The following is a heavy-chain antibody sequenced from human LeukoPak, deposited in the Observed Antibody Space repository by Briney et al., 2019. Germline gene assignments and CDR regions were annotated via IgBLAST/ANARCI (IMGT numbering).Heavy chain of an antibody. Sequence: SLRLSCAASGFTFRTYWMHCVRQDPVKGLVWVSRSEGSVTGYAHSVKGRFTISRDNAKNTLFLQMSNLRDEDTAVYYCVRDFYESSGPYYFGYWGQGTLVTVSS. D-gene: IGHD3-22*01. V-gene: IGHV3-74*01. J-gene: IGHJ4*02. CDR1: GFTFRTYW. CDR3: VRDFYESSGPYYFGY. CDR2: SEGSVT.